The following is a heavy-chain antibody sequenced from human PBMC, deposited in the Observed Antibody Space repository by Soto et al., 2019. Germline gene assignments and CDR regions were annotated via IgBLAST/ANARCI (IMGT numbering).Heavy chain of an antibody. J-gene: IGHJ4*02. CDR2: ISGSGGST. D-gene: IGHD3-3*01. V-gene: IGHV3-23*01. Sequence: GGSLRLSCEASGFTFSSYAMSWVRQAPGKGLEWVSAISGSGGSTYYADSVKGRFTISRDNSKNTQYLQMNSLRAEDTAVYYCAKVPPGSGYYGYWGQGTLVTVS. CDR3: AKVPPGSGYYGY. CDR1: GFTFSSYA.